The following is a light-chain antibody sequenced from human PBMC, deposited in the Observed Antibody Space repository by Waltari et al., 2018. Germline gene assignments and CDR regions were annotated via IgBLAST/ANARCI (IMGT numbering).Light chain of an antibody. CDR3: QKYRTSPRT. CDR1: QSVSTD. V-gene: IGKV3-20*01. CDR2: DAS. J-gene: IGKJ1*01. Sequence: IIVTQSPATLSLSPGERDNLSCRASQSVSTDLAWYQQKPGQAPRLLIYDASSRATGIPDMFRGSGSGTEFTLTISSLEPEDFAVYYCQKYRTSPRTFGQGTNVEIK.